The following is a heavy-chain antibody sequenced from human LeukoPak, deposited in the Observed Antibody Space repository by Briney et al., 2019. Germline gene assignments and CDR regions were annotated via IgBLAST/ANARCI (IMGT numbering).Heavy chain of an antibody. CDR1: GYTFTGYY. CDR3: AVHDFYSGGYHFDY. V-gene: IGHV1-2*02. D-gene: IGHD3-3*01. J-gene: IGHJ4*02. Sequence: ASVKVSCKASGYTFTGYYMHWVRQAPGQGLEWMGWINLNSGNTNYAQKFQGRVTMTTDTPTSTAYMDLRSLKSDDTAVYYCAVHDFYSGGYHFDYWGQGTLVTVSS. CDR2: INLNSGNT.